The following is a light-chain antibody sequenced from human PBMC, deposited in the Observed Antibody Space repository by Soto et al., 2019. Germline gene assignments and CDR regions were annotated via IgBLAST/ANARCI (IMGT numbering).Light chain of an antibody. Sequence: SYELTQPPSLSVSPGQTARITCSGDALPKQYAYWYQQKPGQAPVLVIYKDSERPSGIPERFSGSSSGTTVTLTISGVQAEDEADYHCQSTDSSRTYVVFGGGTKLTVL. CDR3: QSTDSSRTYVV. CDR1: ALPKQY. V-gene: IGLV3-25*03. J-gene: IGLJ2*01. CDR2: KDS.